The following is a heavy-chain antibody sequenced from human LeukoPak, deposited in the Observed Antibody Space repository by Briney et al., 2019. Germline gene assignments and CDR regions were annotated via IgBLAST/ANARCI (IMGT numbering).Heavy chain of an antibody. V-gene: IGHV3-23*01. Sequence: GGSLRLSCAASGFTFSSYAMSWVRQAPGKGLEWVSAISGSGGTTYYADSVKGRFTISRDNSKSTLYVQMNSLRAEDTAVYYCARDHGDYHWGQGTLVTVSS. J-gene: IGHJ5*02. CDR2: ISGSGGTT. CDR3: ARDHGDYH. D-gene: IGHD4-17*01. CDR1: GFTFSSYA.